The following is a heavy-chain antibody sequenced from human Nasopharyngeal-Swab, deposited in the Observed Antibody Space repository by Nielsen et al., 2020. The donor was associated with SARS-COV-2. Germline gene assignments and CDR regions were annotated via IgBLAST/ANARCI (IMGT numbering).Heavy chain of an antibody. CDR2: ISGSGGST. J-gene: IGHJ6*03. Sequence: GGSLRLSCAASGFTFSSYAMSWVRQAPGKGLEWVSAISGSGGSTYYADSVKGRFTISRDNSKNTLYLQMNSLRAEDTAVYYCAKAGVEGSGSYFPYYYDYMDVWGKGTTVTVSS. D-gene: IGHD3-10*01. CDR3: AKAGVEGSGSYFPYYYDYMDV. CDR1: GFTFSSYA. V-gene: IGHV3-23*01.